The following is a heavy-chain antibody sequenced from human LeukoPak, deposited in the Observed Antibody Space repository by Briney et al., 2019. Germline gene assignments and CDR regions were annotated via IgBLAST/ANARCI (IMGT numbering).Heavy chain of an antibody. Sequence: SQTLSLTCAVSGGSIGSGGYSWSWIRQPPGKGLEWIGYIYHSGSTYYNPSLKSRVTISVDRSKNQFSLKLSSVTAADTAVYYCARVDYGDYHDAFDIWGQGTMVTVSS. V-gene: IGHV4-30-2*01. CDR2: IYHSGST. D-gene: IGHD4-17*01. CDR3: ARVDYGDYHDAFDI. CDR1: GGSIGSGGYS. J-gene: IGHJ3*02.